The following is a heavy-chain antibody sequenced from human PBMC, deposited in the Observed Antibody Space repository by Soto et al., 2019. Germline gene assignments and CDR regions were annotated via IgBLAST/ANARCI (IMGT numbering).Heavy chain of an antibody. Sequence: SETLSLTCSIYSGSFSGYYWSWIRQPPGKGLEWIGEISQSGNTNYSPSLKSRVSISIDTSKKQFSLNLASVSAADTAVYYCARAPKVSGSSQTRPDFCGQGTLVTVSS. CDR2: ISQSGNT. V-gene: IGHV4-34*01. CDR3: ARAPKVSGSSQTRPDF. D-gene: IGHD6-6*01. CDR1: SGSFSGYY. J-gene: IGHJ4*02.